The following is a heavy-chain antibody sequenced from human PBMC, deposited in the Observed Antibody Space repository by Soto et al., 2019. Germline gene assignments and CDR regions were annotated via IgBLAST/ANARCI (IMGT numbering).Heavy chain of an antibody. Sequence: EVQLVESGGGLIQPGGSLRLSCAASGFTVSSNYMSWVRQAPGKGLEWVSVIYSGGSTYYADSVKGRFTISRDNSKNTLYLKMNSLRAEDTAVYYCVRDGDTAMVLDYWGQGTLVTVSS. V-gene: IGHV3-53*01. J-gene: IGHJ4*02. CDR3: VRDGDTAMVLDY. CDR1: GFTVSSNY. D-gene: IGHD5-18*01. CDR2: IYSGGST.